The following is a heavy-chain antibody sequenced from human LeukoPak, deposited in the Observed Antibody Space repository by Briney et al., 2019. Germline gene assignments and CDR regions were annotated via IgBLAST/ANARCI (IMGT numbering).Heavy chain of an antibody. V-gene: IGHV1-2*02. J-gene: IGHJ4*02. CDR3: ARDVTIFGVVINDY. Sequence: ASVKVSCKASGYTFTGYYMHWVRQAPGQGLEWMGWINPNSGGTNYAQKFQGRVTMTRDTSISTAYMELSSLRSDDTAVYYCARDVTIFGVVINDYWGQGTLVTVSS. CDR1: GYTFTGYY. CDR2: INPNSGGT. D-gene: IGHD3-3*01.